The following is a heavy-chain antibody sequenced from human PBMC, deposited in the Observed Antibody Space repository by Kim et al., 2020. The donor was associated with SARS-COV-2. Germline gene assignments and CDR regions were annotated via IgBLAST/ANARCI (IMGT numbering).Heavy chain of an antibody. CDR3: ARDRGGSYYYYGMDV. J-gene: IGHJ6*02. Sequence: DSVKGRFTISRDNAKNSLYLQMTSLRAEDTAVYYCARDRGGSYYYYGMDVWGQGTTVTVSS. D-gene: IGHD3-10*01. V-gene: IGHV3-21*01.